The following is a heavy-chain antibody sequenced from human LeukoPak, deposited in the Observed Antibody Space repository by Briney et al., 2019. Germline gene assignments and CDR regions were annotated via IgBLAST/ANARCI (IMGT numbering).Heavy chain of an antibody. CDR3: ARVHSSFPYYFDY. CDR1: VGTFSSYA. Sequence: SVKVSLKASVGTFSSYAISGVRQAPGQGLEWMGRIIPILVIANYAQKFQGRVTITADKSTSTAYMELSSVRSEDTAVYYCARVHSSFPYYFDYWGQGTLVSVSS. D-gene: IGHD6-6*01. J-gene: IGHJ4*02. V-gene: IGHV1-69*04. CDR2: IIPILVIA.